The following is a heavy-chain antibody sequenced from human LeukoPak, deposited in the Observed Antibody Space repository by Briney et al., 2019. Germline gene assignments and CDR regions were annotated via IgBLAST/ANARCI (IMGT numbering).Heavy chain of an antibody. J-gene: IGHJ4*02. Sequence: ASVKVSCKASGYTFTSYGISWVRQAPGQGLEWMGWTSAYNGNTNYAQKLQGRVTMTTDTSTSTAYMELRSLRSDDTAVYYCARDGYSSSWSPGYYFDYWGQGTLVTVSS. V-gene: IGHV1-18*01. D-gene: IGHD6-13*01. CDR1: GYTFTSYG. CDR2: TSAYNGNT. CDR3: ARDGYSSSWSPGYYFDY.